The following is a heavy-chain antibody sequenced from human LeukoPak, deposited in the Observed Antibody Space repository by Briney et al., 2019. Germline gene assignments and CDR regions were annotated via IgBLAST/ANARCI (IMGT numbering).Heavy chain of an antibody. CDR2: IIPVFGTT. CDR3: ARDRYCHSSTCYWITNSWFDP. CDR1: GGTFSSYS. J-gene: IGHJ5*02. Sequence: SVKVSCKSSGGTFSSYSISWVRQAPGQGLQWMGGIIPVFGTTKYAQRFQGRVTISADESTNTVYMQLSSLRSDDTAVYYCARDRYCHSSTCYWITNSWFDPWGQGTLVTVSS. D-gene: IGHD2-2*01. V-gene: IGHV1-69*13.